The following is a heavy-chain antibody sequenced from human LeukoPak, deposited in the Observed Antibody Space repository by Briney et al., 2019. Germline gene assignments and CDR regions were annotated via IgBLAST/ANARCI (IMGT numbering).Heavy chain of an antibody. V-gene: IGHV4-39*01. CDR2: IYYIGST. D-gene: IGHD6-19*01. CDR3: ARRSSVWYPFDP. Sequence: SETLSLTCTVSGGSISSTSYYWDWIRQPPGKGLEWIGSIYYIGSTYYSPSLKSRVTMSVDTSKTQFSLKLSSVTAADTAVYYCARRSSVWYPFDPWGQGTLVTVSS. J-gene: IGHJ5*02. CDR1: GGSISSTSYY.